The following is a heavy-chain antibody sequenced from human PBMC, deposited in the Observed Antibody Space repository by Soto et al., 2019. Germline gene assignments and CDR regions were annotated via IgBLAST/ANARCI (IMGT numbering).Heavy chain of an antibody. CDR3: AKDIVGMRGFDY. CDR1: GFTFSSYA. V-gene: IGHV3-23*01. CDR2: ISGSGGST. D-gene: IGHD1-26*01. Sequence: EVQLLESGGGLVQPGGSLRLSCAASGFTFSSYAMSWVRQAPGKGLEWVSAISGSGGSTYYADSVKGRFTISRDNSKNTLYRHMNSLRAEDTAVYYCAKDIVGMRGFDYLGQGTLVTGPS. J-gene: IGHJ4*02.